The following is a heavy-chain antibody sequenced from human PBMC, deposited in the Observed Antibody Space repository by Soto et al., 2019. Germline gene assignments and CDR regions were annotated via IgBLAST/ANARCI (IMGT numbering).Heavy chain of an antibody. CDR3: AKVEAYYYYGMDV. J-gene: IGHJ6*02. CDR1: GGSIIDHY. Sequence: SETLSLTCTVYGGSIIDHYCICFRHPPGKGLEWIGYIYDSGTTKYNASLRSRVSISVDTSKNTLYLQMNSLRAEDTAVYYCAKVEAYYYYGMDVWGRGTTVTVSS. CDR2: IYDSGTT. V-gene: IGHV4-59*11.